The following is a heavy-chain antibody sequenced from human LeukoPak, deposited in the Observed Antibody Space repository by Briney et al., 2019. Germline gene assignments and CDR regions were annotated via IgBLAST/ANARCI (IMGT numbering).Heavy chain of an antibody. CDR3: AKGDYSNFVTYFDY. CDR1: GFTFGSYA. J-gene: IGHJ4*02. V-gene: IGHV3-23*01. Sequence: GGSLRLSCAASGFTFGSYAMSWVRQAPGKGLEWVSAISGSGGSTYYADSVKGRFTISRDNSKNTLYLQMNSLRAEDTAVYYCAKGDYSNFVTYFDYWGQGTLVTVSS. CDR2: ISGSGGST. D-gene: IGHD4-11*01.